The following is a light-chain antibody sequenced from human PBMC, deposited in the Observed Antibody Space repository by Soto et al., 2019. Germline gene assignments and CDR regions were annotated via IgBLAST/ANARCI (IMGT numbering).Light chain of an antibody. CDR1: QSVNSN. Sequence: EMVMTQSPAILSVSPGESGTLSWRASQSVNSNYLAWYQQHPGQPPRLLIYGISTRATGIPARFSGSGSGTEFSLTISSLQSEDFAVYYCQQYSKWPITVGQATRLAIK. CDR3: QQYSKWPIT. CDR2: GIS. J-gene: IGKJ5*01. V-gene: IGKV3-15*01.